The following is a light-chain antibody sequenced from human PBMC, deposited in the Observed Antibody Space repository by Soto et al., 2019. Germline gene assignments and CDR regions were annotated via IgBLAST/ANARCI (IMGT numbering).Light chain of an antibody. Sequence: EVVMTQSPATLSVSPGEGATLSCRTSQSIGNSLAWYQQKPGQAPRLLIYGESSRPTGIPDRFSGSGSGTDFTLTISRLEPEDFAVYYCQQYGSSSTFGQGTRLEIK. CDR1: QSIGNS. J-gene: IGKJ5*01. CDR3: QQYGSSST. CDR2: GES. V-gene: IGKV3-20*01.